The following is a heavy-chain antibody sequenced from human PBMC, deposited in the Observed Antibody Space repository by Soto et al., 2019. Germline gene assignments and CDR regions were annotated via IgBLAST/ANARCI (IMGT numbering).Heavy chain of an antibody. CDR2: ISGSGRTI. Sequence: QVQLVESGGGLVKPGGSQRLSCAASGIVFSDYMSWVRQAPGKGLEWLSYISGSGRTIYSADSVKGRFTISRDNATNSLYLQMNNVRTEDTAVYYCARLPFPWGWFDPWGQGTLVTVSS. CDR3: ARLPFPWGWFDP. CDR1: GIVFSDY. J-gene: IGHJ5*02. V-gene: IGHV3-11*01. D-gene: IGHD3-16*01.